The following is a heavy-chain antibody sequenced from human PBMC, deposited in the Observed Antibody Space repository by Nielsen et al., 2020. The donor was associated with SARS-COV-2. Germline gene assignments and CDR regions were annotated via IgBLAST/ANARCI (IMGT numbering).Heavy chain of an antibody. V-gene: IGHV3-21*01. J-gene: IGHJ4*02. CDR2: ISSSSYI. D-gene: IGHD1-26*01. CDR1: GFTFSSYS. CDR3: ARHDGELNY. Sequence: GESLKISCAASGFTFSSYSMNWVRQAPGKGLEWVSSISSSSYIYYADSVKGRFTISRDNAKNSLYLQMNSLRAEDTAVYYCARHDGELNYWGQGTLVTVSS.